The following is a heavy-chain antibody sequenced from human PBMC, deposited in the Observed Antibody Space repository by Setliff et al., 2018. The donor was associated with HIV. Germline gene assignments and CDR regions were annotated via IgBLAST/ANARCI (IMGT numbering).Heavy chain of an antibody. CDR1: GDSISTDY. CDR2: IYNSAST. V-gene: IGHV4-59*08. J-gene: IGHJ4*02. Sequence: KPSETLSLTCTVSGDSISTDYWTWIRQPPGKGLEWIGYIYNSASTSYNPSLKSRVTISVDTSKNQFSLKLSSVTAADTAVYYCAGHSPSDYWGQGTLVTVSS. CDR3: AGHSPSDY.